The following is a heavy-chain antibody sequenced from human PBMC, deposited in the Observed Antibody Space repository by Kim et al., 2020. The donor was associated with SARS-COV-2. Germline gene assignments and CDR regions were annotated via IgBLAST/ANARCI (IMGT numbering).Heavy chain of an antibody. V-gene: IGHV1-69*04. CDR3: ARDQAIAARPLYVNYFDY. Sequence: SVKVSCKASGGTFSSYAISWVRQAPGQGLEWMGRIIPILGIANYAQKFQGRVTITADKSTSTAYMELSSLRSEDTAVYYCARDQAIAARPLYVNYFDYWGQGTLVTVSS. CDR1: GGTFSSYA. D-gene: IGHD6-6*01. J-gene: IGHJ4*02. CDR2: IIPILGIA.